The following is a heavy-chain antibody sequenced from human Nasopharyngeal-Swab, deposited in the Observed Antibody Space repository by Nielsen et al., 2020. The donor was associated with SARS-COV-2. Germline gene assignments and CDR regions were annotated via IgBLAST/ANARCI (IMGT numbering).Heavy chain of an antibody. J-gene: IGHJ6*03. CDR3: ARGGADCSSTSCYVSYYYYYMDV. CDR1: GFTFSSYS. Sequence: GESLKISCAASGFTFSSYSMNWVRQAPGKGLEWVTYIISSSTIYYADSVKGRFTISRDNATNSLYLQMNSLRAEDTAVYYCARGGADCSSTSCYVSYYYYYMDVWGKGTTVTVSS. V-gene: IGHV3-48*01. D-gene: IGHD2-2*01. CDR2: IISSSTI.